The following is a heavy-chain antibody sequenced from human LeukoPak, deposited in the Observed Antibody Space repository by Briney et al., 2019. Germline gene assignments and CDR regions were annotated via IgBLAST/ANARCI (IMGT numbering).Heavy chain of an antibody. CDR1: GFNFRDYH. CDR2: IVGSSSYT. J-gene: IGHJ4*02. D-gene: IGHD6-25*01. V-gene: IGHV3-11*06. Sequence: PGGSLRLSCAASGFNFRDYHMSWIRQAPGKGLEWVAYIVGSSSYTNYADSVKGRFTISRDNGENSLYLQMNSLRDEDTAVYYCARGATRLYWGQGTLVTVSS. CDR3: ARGATRLY.